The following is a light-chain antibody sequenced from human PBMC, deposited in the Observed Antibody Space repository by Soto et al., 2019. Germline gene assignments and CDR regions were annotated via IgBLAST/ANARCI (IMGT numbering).Light chain of an antibody. CDR2: DAS. Sequence: DIQMSQSPSTLSESVGERVTITCRASQSISSWLAWYQQKPGKAPKLLIYDASSLDSGVPSRIIGSGSGTEFTLTISSLPPDDFATYYCQQYNSYPCTFGKGTKVEIK. V-gene: IGKV1-5*01. J-gene: IGKJ1*01. CDR3: QQYNSYPCT. CDR1: QSISSW.